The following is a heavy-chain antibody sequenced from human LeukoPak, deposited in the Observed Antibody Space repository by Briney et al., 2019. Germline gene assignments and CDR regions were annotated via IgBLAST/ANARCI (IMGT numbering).Heavy chain of an antibody. J-gene: IGHJ2*01. CDR1: GGSTSSSSYY. V-gene: IGHV4-39*01. D-gene: IGHD6-13*01. CDR2: IYYSGST. Sequence: SETLSLTCTVSGGSTSSSSYYWRWIRQPPGQGLEWIGSIYYSGSTYYTPSLKSRVTISVDTSKNQFSLKLSSVTAADTAVYYCARLSSSSWYYPPWYFDLWGRGTLVTVSS. CDR3: ARLSSSSWYYPPWYFDL.